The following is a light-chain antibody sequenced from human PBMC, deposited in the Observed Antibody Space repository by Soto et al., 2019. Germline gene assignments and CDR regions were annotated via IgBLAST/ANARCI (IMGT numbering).Light chain of an antibody. V-gene: IGKV3-15*01. CDR1: QSVSSK. Sequence: EIVMTQSPATLSVSPGERATLSCRASQSVSSKLAWYQQKPGQPPRLLIYGASTRATGLPARFTGSGSGTEFTLTISSLQSEDFAMYYCQQYNNWPPYTFGQGTNLDIK. CDR3: QQYNNWPPYT. CDR2: GAS. J-gene: IGKJ2*01.